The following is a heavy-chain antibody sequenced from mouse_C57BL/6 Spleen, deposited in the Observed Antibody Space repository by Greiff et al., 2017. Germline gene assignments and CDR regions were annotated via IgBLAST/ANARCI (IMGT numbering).Heavy chain of an antibody. CDR2: INYDGSST. Sequence: DVKLVESEGGLVQPGSSMKLSCTASGFTFSDYYMAWVRQVPEKGLEWVANINYDGSSTYYLDSLKSRFIISRGNAKNILYLQMSSLKSEDTATYYCARDQDYYGGYFDVWGTGTTVTVSS. D-gene: IGHD1-1*01. CDR3: ARDQDYYGGYFDV. CDR1: GFTFSDYY. V-gene: IGHV5-16*01. J-gene: IGHJ1*03.